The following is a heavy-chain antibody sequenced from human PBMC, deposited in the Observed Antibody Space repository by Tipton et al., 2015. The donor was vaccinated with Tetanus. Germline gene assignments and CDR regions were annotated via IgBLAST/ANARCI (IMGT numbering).Heavy chain of an antibody. CDR1: GFTFSTYN. Sequence: SGFTFSTYNFHWVRQAPGKGLEWVAVIWYDGTTTYYAESVKGRFTISRDNSKKNLYLQMNSLRAEDTAVYYCARDRGEDWTNFYYMDVWGKGATVTVSS. D-gene: IGHD3/OR15-3a*01. CDR2: IWYDGTTT. CDR3: ARDRGEDWTNFYYMDV. V-gene: IGHV3-33*01. J-gene: IGHJ6*03.